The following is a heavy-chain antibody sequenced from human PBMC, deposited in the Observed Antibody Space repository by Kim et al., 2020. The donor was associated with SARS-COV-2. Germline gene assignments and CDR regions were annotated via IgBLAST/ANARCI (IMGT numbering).Heavy chain of an antibody. CDR1: GFTFSSFW. D-gene: IGHD6-25*01. Sequence: GGSLRLSCAVSGFTFSSFWMTWVRQAPGKGLEWVANIKQDGTEKYYVDSVKGRFTISRDNAKNSLYLQMNSLRAEDTAVYYCATNRLGVYWGQGTLVTVS. CDR3: ATNRLGVY. V-gene: IGHV3-7*03. J-gene: IGHJ4*02. CDR2: IKQDGTEK.